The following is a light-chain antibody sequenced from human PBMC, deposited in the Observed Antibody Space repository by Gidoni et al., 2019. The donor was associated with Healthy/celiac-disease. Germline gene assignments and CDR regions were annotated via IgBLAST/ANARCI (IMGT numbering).Light chain of an antibody. CDR3: QQRSNWPRT. CDR1: QSVRSY. Sequence: EIVLTQSPATLSLSPGERATLSCRASQSVRSYLAWYQQKPGQAPRLLIYDASNRATDIPARFSGSGSGTDFTLTISSLEPEDFAVYYCQQRSNWPRTFXXXTKVEIK. J-gene: IGKJ1*01. V-gene: IGKV3-11*01. CDR2: DAS.